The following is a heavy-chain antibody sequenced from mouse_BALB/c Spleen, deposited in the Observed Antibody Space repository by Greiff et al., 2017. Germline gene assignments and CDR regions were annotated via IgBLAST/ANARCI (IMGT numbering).Heavy chain of an antibody. CDR2: ISSGGGST. V-gene: IGHV5-12-1*01. Sequence: VQLQQSGGGLVKPGGSLKLSCAASGFAFSSYDMSWVRQTPEKRLEWVAYISSGGGSTYYPDTVKGRFTISRDNAKNTLYLQMSSLKSEDTAMYYCARPPRGYDMDYWGQGTSVTVSS. D-gene: IGHD3-1*01. J-gene: IGHJ4*01. CDR3: ARPPRGYDMDY. CDR1: GFAFSSYD.